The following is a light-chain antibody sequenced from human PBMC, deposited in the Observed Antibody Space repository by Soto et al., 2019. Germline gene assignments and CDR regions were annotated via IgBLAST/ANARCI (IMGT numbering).Light chain of an antibody. V-gene: IGKV4-1*01. Sequence: DIVMTQSPDSLAVSLGERATINCKSSQSVLYSSNNKNFLALYQQKPGQPPKLLIYRASTRESVVPDRFSGSGSGTDFTLTISSLQAEDVAVYYCQQYYSIPRTFGQGTKLEIK. CDR1: QSVLYSSNNKNF. J-gene: IGKJ2*01. CDR3: QQYYSIPRT. CDR2: RAS.